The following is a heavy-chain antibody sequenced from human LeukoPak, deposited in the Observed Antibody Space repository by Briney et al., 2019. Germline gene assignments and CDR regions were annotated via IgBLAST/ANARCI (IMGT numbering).Heavy chain of an antibody. CDR3: AGRDF. D-gene: IGHD2/OR15-2a*01. Sequence: SETLSLTCTVSGGSISSYYWSWIRQPAGKGLEWLGRIYTGGSTNYNPTFQSRVTLSRDTSKNQIFLKLNAVTAADTAVYYCAGRDFWGQGTQVTVTS. CDR2: IYTGGST. CDR1: GGSISSYY. J-gene: IGHJ4*02. V-gene: IGHV4-4*07.